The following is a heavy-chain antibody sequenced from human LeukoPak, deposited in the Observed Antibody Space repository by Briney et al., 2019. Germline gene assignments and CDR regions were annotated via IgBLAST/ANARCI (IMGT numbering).Heavy chain of an antibody. V-gene: IGHV1-46*01. CDR3: ARDYYDSTPGYYYGMDV. J-gene: IGHJ6*02. Sequence: EASVKVSCKASGYTFTSYYMHWVRQAPGQGLEWMGIINPSGGSTSYAQKFQGRVTMTRDTSTSTVYMELSSLRSEDTAVYYCARDYYDSTPGYYYGMDVWGQGTTVTVSS. D-gene: IGHD3-22*01. CDR1: GYTFTSYY. CDR2: INPSGGST.